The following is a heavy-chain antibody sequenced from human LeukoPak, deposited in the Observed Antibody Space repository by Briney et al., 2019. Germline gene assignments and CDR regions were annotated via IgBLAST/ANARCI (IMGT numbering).Heavy chain of an antibody. V-gene: IGHV3-23*01. Sequence: GGSLRLSCEASGFTFGSFAMYWVRQAPGKGLDWIAGIFGSGGSPHYADSVKGRVTISRNNSKNTVYLQINSLRAEDTAVYYCGKTTAGYSSGQKPAWPVDYWGQGTLVTVSS. CDR1: GFTFGSFA. CDR2: IFGSGGSP. J-gene: IGHJ4*02. CDR3: GKTTAGYSSGQKPAWPVDY. D-gene: IGHD5-18*01.